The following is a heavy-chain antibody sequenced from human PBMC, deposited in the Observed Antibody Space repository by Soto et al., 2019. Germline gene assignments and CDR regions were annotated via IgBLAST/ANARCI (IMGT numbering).Heavy chain of an antibody. J-gene: IGHJ4*02. CDR2: IKYHGGEK. CDR1: RLSVSSDW. Sequence: XRSLSLSCVSCRLSVSSDWMGGVGQAPGKGLEWVAIIKYHGGEKYYVDSVKGRFTISRDNARTSLYLQMDSLRADDTAVYYCVRDSTYCRNDCYTGWAFDYWGQGALVTVSS. CDR3: VRDSTYCRNDCYTGWAFDY. V-gene: IGHV3-7*03. D-gene: IGHD2-21*02.